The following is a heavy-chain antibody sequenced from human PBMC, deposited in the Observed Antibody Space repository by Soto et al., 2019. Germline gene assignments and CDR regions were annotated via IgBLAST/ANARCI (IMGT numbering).Heavy chain of an antibody. CDR3: AKRPLTAAGFDY. J-gene: IGHJ4*02. CDR2: ITGSGGGT. Sequence: PGGSLRLSCAASGFTFGNYAITWVRQAPGKGLEWVSVITGSGGGTYFVDSVKGRFTISRDNSKNTVYLQMNSLRAEDTAVYYCAKRPLTAAGFDYWGQGTLVTVS. D-gene: IGHD6-13*01. CDR1: GFTFGNYA. V-gene: IGHV3-23*01.